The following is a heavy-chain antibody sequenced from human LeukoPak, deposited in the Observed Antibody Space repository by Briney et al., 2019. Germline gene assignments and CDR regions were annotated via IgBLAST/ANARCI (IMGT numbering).Heavy chain of an antibody. CDR3: SRGLSDVY. Sequence: PSETLSLTCGVYGVSFSGYYWTWIRQPPGKGLEWIGEINHSGIINYNPSLKSRVTISIDTSKSQFSLKLNSVTAADTAVYYCSRGLSDVYWGQGTLVTVSS. CDR2: INHSGII. V-gene: IGHV4-34*01. J-gene: IGHJ4*02. CDR1: GVSFSGYY.